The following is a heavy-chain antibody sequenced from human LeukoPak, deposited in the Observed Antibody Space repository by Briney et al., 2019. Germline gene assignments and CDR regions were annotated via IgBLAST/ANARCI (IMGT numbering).Heavy chain of an antibody. CDR2: INPNSGGT. V-gene: IGHV1-2*02. Sequence: ASVKVSCKASGYTFTGYYMHWVRQAPGQGLEWMGWINPNSGGTNHAQKFQGRVTMTRDTSISTAYMELSRLRSDDTAVYYCARAGGSGYYYYYYGMDVWGQGTTVTVSS. D-gene: IGHD3-22*01. CDR1: GYTFTGYY. CDR3: ARAGGSGYYYYYYGMDV. J-gene: IGHJ6*02.